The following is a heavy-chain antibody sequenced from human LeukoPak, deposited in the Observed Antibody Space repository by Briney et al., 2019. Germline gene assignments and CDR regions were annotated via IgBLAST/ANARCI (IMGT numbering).Heavy chain of an antibody. CDR1: GFTFSSYA. CDR2: ISGSGGYT. J-gene: IGHJ4*02. CDR3: AKSIAAAGTSH. V-gene: IGHV3-23*01. Sequence: QSGGSLRLSCAAFGFTFSSYAMSWVRQAPGKGLEWVSAISGSGGYTYYADSVKGRFTISRDNSKNTLYLQMNSLRAEDTAVYYCAKSIAAAGTSHWGQGTLVTVSS. D-gene: IGHD6-13*01.